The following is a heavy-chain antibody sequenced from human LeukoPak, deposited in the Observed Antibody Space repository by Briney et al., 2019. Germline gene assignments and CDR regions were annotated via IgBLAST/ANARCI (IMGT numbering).Heavy chain of an antibody. CDR3: AKENTMGVIIQYKRYFDY. Sequence: GGSLRLSCAASGFTFSSYGMHWVRQAPGKGLEWVAVISYDGSNKYYADPVKGRFTISRDNSKNTLYLQMNSLRAEDTAVYYCAKENTMGVIIQYKRYFDYWGQGTLVTVSS. V-gene: IGHV3-30*18. D-gene: IGHD3-3*01. CDR2: ISYDGSNK. J-gene: IGHJ4*02. CDR1: GFTFSSYG.